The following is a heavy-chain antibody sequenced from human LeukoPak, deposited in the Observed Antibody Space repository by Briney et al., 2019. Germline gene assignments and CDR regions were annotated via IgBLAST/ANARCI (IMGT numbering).Heavy chain of an antibody. CDR2: IYHSGST. D-gene: IGHD1-26*01. J-gene: IGHJ3*02. Sequence: KPSETLSLTCTVSGGSISSGGYYWSWIRQPPGKGLEWIGYIYHSGSTYYNPSLKSRVTISVDRSKNQFSLKLSSVTAADTAVYYCARVLVGAPPTFDIWGQGTMVTVSS. CDR1: GGSISSGGYY. CDR3: ARVLVGAPPTFDI. V-gene: IGHV4-30-2*01.